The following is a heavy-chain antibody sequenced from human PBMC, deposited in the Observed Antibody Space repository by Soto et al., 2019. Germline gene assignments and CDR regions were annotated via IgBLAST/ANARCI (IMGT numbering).Heavy chain of an antibody. CDR2: ISYDGSNK. Sequence: PGGSLRLSCAASGFTFSSYGMHWVRQAPGKGLEWVAVISYDGSNKYSADSVKGRFTISRDNSKNTLYLQMNSLRAEDTAVYYCAEDRGITMVRGAPDYWGQGTLVTVSS. J-gene: IGHJ4*02. V-gene: IGHV3-30*18. CDR3: AEDRGITMVRGAPDY. D-gene: IGHD3-10*01. CDR1: GFTFSSYG.